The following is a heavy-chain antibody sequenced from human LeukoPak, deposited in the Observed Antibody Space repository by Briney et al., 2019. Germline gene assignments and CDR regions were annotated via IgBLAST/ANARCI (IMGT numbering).Heavy chain of an antibody. V-gene: IGHV1-2*02. CDR1: GYTFTGYY. D-gene: IGHD1-14*01. Sequence: VASVTVSCKASGYTFTGYYMHWVRQAPGQGLQWMGWINPNSGGTNYAQKFQGRITLTRDTSITTAYMELSSLKSDDTAIYYCATIRGGPAYWGQGTLVTVSS. CDR3: ATIRGGPAY. J-gene: IGHJ4*02. CDR2: INPNSGGT.